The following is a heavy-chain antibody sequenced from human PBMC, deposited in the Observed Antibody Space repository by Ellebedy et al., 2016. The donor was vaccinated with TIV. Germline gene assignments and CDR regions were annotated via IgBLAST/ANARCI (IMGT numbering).Heavy chain of an antibody. D-gene: IGHD3-10*01. V-gene: IGHV3-30*04. CDR3: ARDEITMVRGVSDY. J-gene: IGHJ4*02. CDR2: ISYDRSNK. CDR1: GFTFSSYA. Sequence: GESLKISXAASGFTFSSYAMHWVRQAPGKGLEWVAVISYDRSNKYYADSVKGRFTISRDNSKNTLYLQMNSLRAEDTAVYYCARDEITMVRGVSDYWGQGTLVTVSS.